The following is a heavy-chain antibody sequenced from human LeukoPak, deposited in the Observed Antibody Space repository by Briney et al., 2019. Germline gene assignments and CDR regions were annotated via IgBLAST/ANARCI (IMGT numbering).Heavy chain of an antibody. D-gene: IGHD1-26*01. CDR2: IYYSGST. Sequence: KSSETLSLTCTVSGGSISTSSYYWGWIRQPPGKGLECIGNIYYSGSTYYNPSLKSRATISVDTSKNQFSLKLSSVTAADTAVYYCARARHYREGYFDYWGQGTLVTVSS. V-gene: IGHV4-39*07. CDR1: GGSISTSSYY. CDR3: ARARHYREGYFDY. J-gene: IGHJ4*02.